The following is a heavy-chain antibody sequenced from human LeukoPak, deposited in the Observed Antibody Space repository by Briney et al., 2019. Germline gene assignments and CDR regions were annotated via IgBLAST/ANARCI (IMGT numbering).Heavy chain of an antibody. CDR3: TRRMTGEVLDY. Sequence: GSLRLSCAVSGFTLSDHYMDWVRQAPGKGLEWVGRTRNKARGYTTEYAASVKGRFTISRDDSRNSLYLQMNSLQSEDTAVYYCTRRMTGEVLDYWGQGTLVTVSS. J-gene: IGHJ4*02. CDR2: TRNKARGYTT. CDR1: GFTLSDHY. D-gene: IGHD7-27*01. V-gene: IGHV3-72*01.